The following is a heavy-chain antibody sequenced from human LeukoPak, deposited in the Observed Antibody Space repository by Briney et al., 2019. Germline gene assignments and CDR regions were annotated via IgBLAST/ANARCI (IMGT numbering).Heavy chain of an antibody. CDR2: ISGSGGRT. Sequence: AGGSLRLSCAASGFTFRSYAMNWVRQAPGKGLEWVSGISGSGGRTDYADSVKGRFTISRDNAKNSLYLQMNSLRAEDTAVYYCARAKPISSIAARTDAFDIWGQGTMVTVSS. CDR3: ARAKPISSIAARTDAFDI. D-gene: IGHD6-6*01. J-gene: IGHJ3*02. CDR1: GFTFRSYA. V-gene: IGHV3-23*01.